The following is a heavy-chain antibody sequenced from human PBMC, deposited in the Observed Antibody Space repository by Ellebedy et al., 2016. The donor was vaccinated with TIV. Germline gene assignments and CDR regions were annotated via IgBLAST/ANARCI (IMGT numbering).Heavy chain of an antibody. Sequence: ASVKVSCXASGYTFTSYDINWVRQATGQGLEWMGWMNPNSGNTGYAQKFRGRVTMTWSTSRSTAYMELSSLRSEDTAVYYCARDGISETSVYGLDVWGQGTTATVSS. CDR2: MNPNSGNT. J-gene: IGHJ6*02. CDR3: ARDGISETSVYGLDV. D-gene: IGHD2-15*01. CDR1: GYTFTSYD. V-gene: IGHV1-8*01.